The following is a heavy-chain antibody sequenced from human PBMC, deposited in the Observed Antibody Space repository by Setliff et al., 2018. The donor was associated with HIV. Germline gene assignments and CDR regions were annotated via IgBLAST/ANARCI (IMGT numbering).Heavy chain of an antibody. CDR3: ARSGALATSTWSPFDY. CDR2: INHSGST. J-gene: IGHJ4*01. Sequence: PSETLSLTCAVYGGSFSGYFWSWIRQSPGKGLQWIGEINHSGSTTYNPSLKSRVTISEDTSKNQFSLKLSAVTAADTALYYCARSGALATSTWSPFDYWGHGNQVTVSS. V-gene: IGHV4-34*01. CDR1: GGSFSGYF. D-gene: IGHD6-19*01.